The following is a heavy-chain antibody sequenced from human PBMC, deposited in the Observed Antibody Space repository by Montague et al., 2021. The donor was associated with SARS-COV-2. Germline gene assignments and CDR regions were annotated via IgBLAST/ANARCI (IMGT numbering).Heavy chain of an antibody. CDR1: GGSFSGYY. V-gene: IGHV4-34*01. CDR2: INHSGGT. Sequence: SETLSLTCAVYGGSFSGYYWSWIRQPPGKGLEWIGEINHSGGTNYNPSLKSRVTISVDTSKNQFSLELSSVTAADTAVYYCARALPVTTFFYSYYGMDVWGQGTTVTVSS. J-gene: IGHJ6*02. D-gene: IGHD4-17*01. CDR3: ARALPVTTFFYSYYGMDV.